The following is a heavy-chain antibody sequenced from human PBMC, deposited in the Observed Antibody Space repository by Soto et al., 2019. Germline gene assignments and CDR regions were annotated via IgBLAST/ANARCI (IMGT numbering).Heavy chain of an antibody. CDR3: ARGSSSGRGDY. Sequence: PSETLSLTCAVSGGSISSGGYSWSWIRQPPGKGLEWIGYIYHSGSTYYNPSLKSRVTISVDRSKNQFSLKLSSVTAADTAVYYCARGSSSGRGDYWGQGTLVTVSS. CDR1: GGSISSGGYS. D-gene: IGHD6-25*01. CDR2: IYHSGST. V-gene: IGHV4-30-2*01. J-gene: IGHJ4*02.